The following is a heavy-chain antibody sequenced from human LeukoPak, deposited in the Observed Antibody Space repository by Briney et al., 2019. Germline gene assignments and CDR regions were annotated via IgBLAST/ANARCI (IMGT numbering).Heavy chain of an antibody. CDR2: IYYSGST. J-gene: IGHJ4*02. CDR1: GGSISSSSYY. V-gene: IGHV4-39*02. Sequence: RSSETLSLTCTVSGGSISSSSYYWGWIRQPPGKGLEWIGSIYYSGSTYYNPSLKSRVTISVDTSKNQFSLKLSSVTAADTAVYYCATDYARYGDYSPPGYWGQGTLVTVSS. D-gene: IGHD4-17*01. CDR3: ATDYARYGDYSPPGY.